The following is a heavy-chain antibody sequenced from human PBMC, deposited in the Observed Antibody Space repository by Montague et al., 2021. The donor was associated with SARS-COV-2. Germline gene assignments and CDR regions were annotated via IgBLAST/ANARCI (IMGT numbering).Heavy chain of an antibody. CDR2: TYYRSKWYS. Sequence: CAISGDSVSINSVAWSWIRQSPSRGLEWLGRTYYRSKWYSDYAPXVICRLTVNPDASKNEFSLELNYVTPEDPAVYYCVRYSGWFYFDFWGQGTLVTVSS. J-gene: IGHJ4*02. D-gene: IGHD6-19*01. CDR3: VRYSGWFYFDF. CDR1: GDSVSINSVA. V-gene: IGHV6-1*01.